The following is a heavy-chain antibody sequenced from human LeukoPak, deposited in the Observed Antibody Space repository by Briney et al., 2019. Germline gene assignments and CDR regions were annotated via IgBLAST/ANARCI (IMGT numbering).Heavy chain of an antibody. J-gene: IGHJ4*02. Sequence: GESLKISCKASGYSFNAYLIGWVRQMPGKGLEWMGIIYPGYSDTKYSPSFQGPLTISADTSISTAYLQWSSLKGADTAIYYCARHVDDCTSTTCYTGPLDYWGQGTRVTVSS. CDR3: ARHVDDCTSTTCYTGPLDY. V-gene: IGHV5-51*01. D-gene: IGHD2-2*02. CDR2: IYPGYSDT. CDR1: GYSFNAYL.